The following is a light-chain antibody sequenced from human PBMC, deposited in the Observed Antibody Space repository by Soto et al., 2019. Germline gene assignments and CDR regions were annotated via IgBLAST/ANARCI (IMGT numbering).Light chain of an antibody. V-gene: IGKV3-20*01. Sequence: EIVLTQSPGTLSLSPGERATLSCRASQSVSSSFLAWYQQKPGQAPRLLMYGASSRATGIPDRFSGSGSGTDFTLTISRLEPEDVAVYYCQQYGSSPPFTFGPGTKVEIK. CDR3: QQYGSSPPFT. CDR2: GAS. CDR1: QSVSSSF. J-gene: IGKJ3*01.